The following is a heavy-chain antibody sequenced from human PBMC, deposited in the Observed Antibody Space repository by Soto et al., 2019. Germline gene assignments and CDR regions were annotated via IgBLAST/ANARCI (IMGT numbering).Heavy chain of an antibody. V-gene: IGHV1-69*02. CDR2: INPIVSMS. D-gene: IGHD3-10*01. Sequence: QVQLVQSGTEVKNPGSSVKGSCKVSGDTSSFSPINWVRRSPGLGLEWVGRINPIVSMSNYAQKFQGRVSMTADKSTSTAYMELRSLRSDDTAMYFCAASYGSGYRAFDYWGQGALVIVSS. CDR3: AASYGSGYRAFDY. J-gene: IGHJ4*02. CDR1: GDTSSFSP.